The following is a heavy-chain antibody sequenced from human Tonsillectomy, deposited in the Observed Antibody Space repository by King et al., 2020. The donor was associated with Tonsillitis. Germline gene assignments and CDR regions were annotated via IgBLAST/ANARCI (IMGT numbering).Heavy chain of an antibody. CDR2: ISDDGTNT. V-gene: IGHV3-33*05. D-gene: IGHD2-8*01. CDR3: AGDQSTEWYIDC. CDR1: GFTFRSYG. J-gene: IGHJ4*02. Sequence: VQLVESGGGVVQPGRSLRLSCAASGFTFRSYGMHWVRQAPGEGLEWVAFISDDGTNTYYADSVKGRFAISRDNSKNTLYLEMNSLRVEDTAVYFCAGDQSTEWYIDCWVRRTLLTVSS.